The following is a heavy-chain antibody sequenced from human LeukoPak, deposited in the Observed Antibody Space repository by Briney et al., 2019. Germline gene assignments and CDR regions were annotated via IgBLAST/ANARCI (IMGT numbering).Heavy chain of an antibody. CDR3: ARDDVRGMDV. Sequence: PGRFLRLSCAASGFTFSSYAMHWVRQAPGKGLEWVAVISYDGSNKYYADSVKGRFTISRDNSKNTLYLQMNSLRAEDTAVYYCARDDVRGMDVWGQGTTVTVSS. J-gene: IGHJ6*02. D-gene: IGHD2-8*01. CDR1: GFTFSSYA. CDR2: ISYDGSNK. V-gene: IGHV3-30-3*01.